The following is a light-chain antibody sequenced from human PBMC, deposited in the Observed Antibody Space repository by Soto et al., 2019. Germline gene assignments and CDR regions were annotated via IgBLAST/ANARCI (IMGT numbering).Light chain of an antibody. CDR1: SSDVGGYNY. Sequence: CALTQPASVSGSPGQSITISCTGTSSDVGGYNYVSWYQQHPGKAPRLMIYDVSNRPSGVSNRFTGSKSGNTASLTISGLQAEDEADYYCSSYTSSSTVVFGGGTKLTVL. CDR2: DVS. V-gene: IGLV2-14*01. J-gene: IGLJ2*01. CDR3: SSYTSSSTVV.